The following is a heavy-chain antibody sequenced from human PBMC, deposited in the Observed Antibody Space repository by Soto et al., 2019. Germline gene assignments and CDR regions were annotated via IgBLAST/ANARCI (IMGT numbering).Heavy chain of an antibody. CDR1: GGSISSYY. D-gene: IGHD2-21*02. J-gene: IGHJ4*02. V-gene: IGHV4-59*01. Sequence: QVQLQESGPGLVKPSETLSLTCTVSGGSISSYYWSWIRQPPGKGLEWIGYIYYSGSTNYNPSLSSRVPISVDTSKNHVSLKLSSVTAADTAVYYCASTYCGGDCSEYYFDYWGQGTLVTVSS. CDR3: ASTYCGGDCSEYYFDY. CDR2: IYYSGST.